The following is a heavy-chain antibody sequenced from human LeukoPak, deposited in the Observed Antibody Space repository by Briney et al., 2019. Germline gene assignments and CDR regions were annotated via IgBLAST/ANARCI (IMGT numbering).Heavy chain of an antibody. J-gene: IGHJ6*03. CDR3: ARASAVVAASFSGYYYYMDV. D-gene: IGHD2-15*01. CDR2: MNPNSGNT. CDR1: GYTFTSYD. V-gene: IGHV1-8*01. Sequence: ASVKVSCKASGYTFTSYDINWVRQATGRGLEWMGWMNPNSGNTGYAQKFQGRVTMTRNTSISTAYMELSSLRSEDTAVYYCARASAVVAASFSGYYYYMDVWGKGTTVTVSS.